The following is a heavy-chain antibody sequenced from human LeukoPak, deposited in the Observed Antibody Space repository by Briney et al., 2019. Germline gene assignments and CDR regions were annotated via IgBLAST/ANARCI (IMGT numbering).Heavy chain of an antibody. CDR3: ARARGEQWLVRNAFDI. V-gene: IGHV4-34*01. J-gene: IGHJ3*02. CDR1: GGSFSGYY. D-gene: IGHD6-19*01. Sequence: SETLSLTCAVCGGSFSGYYWSWIRQPPGKGLEWIGEINHSGSTNYNPSLKSRVTISVDTSKNQFSLKLSSVTAADTAVYYCARARGEQWLVRNAFDIWGQGTMVTVSS. CDR2: INHSGST.